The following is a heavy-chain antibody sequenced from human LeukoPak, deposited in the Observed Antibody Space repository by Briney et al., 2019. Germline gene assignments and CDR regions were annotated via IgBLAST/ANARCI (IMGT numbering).Heavy chain of an antibody. CDR1: GFSFGSYW. Sequence: PGGSLRLSCAASGFSFGSYWMNWVRQAQGKGLEWVAIINQAGTEKNYVDSVEGRFTISRDNAKNSLYLQMNSLRAEDSSLYYCARSDSGPDYWGQGTLVSVSS. V-gene: IGHV3-7*01. D-gene: IGHD2-15*01. CDR3: ARSDSGPDY. J-gene: IGHJ4*02. CDR2: INQAGTEK.